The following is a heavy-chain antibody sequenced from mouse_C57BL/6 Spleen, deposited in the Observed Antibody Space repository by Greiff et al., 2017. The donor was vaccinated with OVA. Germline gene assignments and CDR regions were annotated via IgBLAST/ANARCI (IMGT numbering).Heavy chain of an antibody. V-gene: IGHV2-3*01. J-gene: IGHJ3*01. Sequence: VKLMESGPGLVAPSQSLSITCTVSGFSLTSYGVSWVRQPPGKGLEWLGVIWGDGSTNYHSALISRLSISKDNSKSQVFLKLNSLQTDDTATYYCAKPGNYDYDGGFAYWGQGTLVTVSA. CDR3: AKPGNYDYDGGFAY. D-gene: IGHD2-4*01. CDR2: IWGDGST. CDR1: GFSLTSYG.